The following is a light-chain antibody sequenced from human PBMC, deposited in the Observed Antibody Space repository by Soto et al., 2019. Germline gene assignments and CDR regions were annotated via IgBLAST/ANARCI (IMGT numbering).Light chain of an antibody. J-gene: IGLJ1*01. CDR3: FSYAGSGTYV. CDR1: SSYVESYNL. Sequence: QSVLTQPASVSGSPGQSITISCTGTSSYVESYNLVSWYQQHPGKAPRLMIYGGNKRPSGVSNRFFGSHSGNTASLTISGLQAEDEADYYCFSYAGSGTYVFGTGTKVTV. CDR2: GGN. V-gene: IGLV2-23*01.